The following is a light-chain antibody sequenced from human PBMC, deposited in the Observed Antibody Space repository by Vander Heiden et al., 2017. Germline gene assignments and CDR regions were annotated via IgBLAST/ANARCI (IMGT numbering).Light chain of an antibody. CDR2: GNS. CDR3: QSYDSSLSGSV. V-gene: IGLV1-40*01. Sequence: SLLTPPPPASGAPGPRVTNAGSRSGANIGAGYDGHWYQQLPGTAPKLLIYGNSNRPSGVPDRFSGSKSGTSASLAITGLQAEDEADYYCQSYDSSLSGSVFGGGTKLTVL. J-gene: IGLJ2*01. CDR1: GANIGAGYD.